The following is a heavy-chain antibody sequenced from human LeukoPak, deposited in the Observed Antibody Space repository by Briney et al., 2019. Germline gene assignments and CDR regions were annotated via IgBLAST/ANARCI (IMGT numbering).Heavy chain of an antibody. V-gene: IGHV3-21*01. Sequence: GGSLRLSCAASGLTFSSCSMNWVRQAPGKGLEWVSSISSSSSYTYYADSVKGRFTISRDNAKNSLYLQMNSLRAEDTAVYYCASGVVTEGYWGQGTLVTVSS. D-gene: IGHD2-21*02. CDR3: ASGVVTEGY. CDR2: ISSSSSYT. CDR1: GLTFSSCS. J-gene: IGHJ4*02.